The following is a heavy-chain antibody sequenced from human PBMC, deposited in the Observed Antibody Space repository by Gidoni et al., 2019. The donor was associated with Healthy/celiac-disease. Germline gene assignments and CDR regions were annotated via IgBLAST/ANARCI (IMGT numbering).Heavy chain of an antibody. CDR2: ISSSSSYI. D-gene: IGHD2-15*01. Sequence: GGLVKPGGSLRLSCAASGFTFSSYSMNWVRQAPGKGLEWVSSISSSSSYIYYADSVKGRFTISRDNAKNSLYLQMNSLRAEDTAVYYCARDRGGIPYYYYGMDVWGQGTTVTVSS. J-gene: IGHJ6*02. CDR3: ARDRGGIPYYYYGMDV. V-gene: IGHV3-21*01. CDR1: GFTFSSYS.